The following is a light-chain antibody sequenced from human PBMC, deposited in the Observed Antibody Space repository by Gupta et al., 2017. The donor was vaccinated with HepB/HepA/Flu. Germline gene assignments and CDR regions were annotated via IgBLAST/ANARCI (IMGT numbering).Light chain of an antibody. J-gene: IGLJ3*02. CDR1: SSDVGGYNY. CDR2: DVS. V-gene: IGLV2-14*03. Sequence: QSALTQPASVSGSPGPSIPISCTGTSSDVGGYNYVSLYQQHPGKAPKLMIYDVSNRPSGVSNRFSGSKSGNTASLTISGLQAEDEADYYCSSYTSSSWVFGGGTKLTVL. CDR3: SSYTSSSWV.